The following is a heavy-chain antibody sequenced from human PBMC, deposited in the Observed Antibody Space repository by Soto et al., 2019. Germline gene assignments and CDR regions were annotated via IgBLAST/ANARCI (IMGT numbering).Heavy chain of an antibody. CDR2: IDPSDSYT. J-gene: IGHJ6*02. Sequence: EVQLVQSGAEVKKPGESLRISCKGSGYGFTSYWISWVRQMPGKGLEWMGRIDPSDSYTNYSPSFQVHVTISADKSICTAYLQWSRLKASNTAMYYCARTSMQSRGYSYGHGGMDVWGQGTTVTVSS. D-gene: IGHD5-18*01. V-gene: IGHV5-10-1*01. CDR1: GYGFTSYW. CDR3: ARTSMQSRGYSYGHGGMDV.